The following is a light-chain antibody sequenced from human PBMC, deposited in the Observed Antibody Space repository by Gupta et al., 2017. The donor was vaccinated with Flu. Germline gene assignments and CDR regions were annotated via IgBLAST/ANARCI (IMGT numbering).Light chain of an antibody. CDR2: KAS. Sequence: ITCRASQSVSSWLAWYQQKPGKAPKVLIYKASTLESGVPSRFSGSGSGTEFTLTISSLQPDDFATYYCQQYNLYSSFGQGTKLEIK. J-gene: IGKJ2*03. V-gene: IGKV1-5*03. CDR1: QSVSSW. CDR3: QQYNLYSS.